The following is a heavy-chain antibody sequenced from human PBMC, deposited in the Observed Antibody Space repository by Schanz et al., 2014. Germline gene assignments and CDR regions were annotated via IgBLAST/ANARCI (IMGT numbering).Heavy chain of an antibody. D-gene: IGHD2-2*01. J-gene: IGHJ1*01. CDR1: GFRFDDYA. CDR2: MSWNAGSL. Sequence: EVQLVESGGGLVQPGRSLRLSCVASGFRFDDYAMHWVRQAPGKGLEWVSGMSWNAGSLGYGDSVKGRFTISRDNAKNSLYLQMNSLRAEDTALYYCARDTAQSCIGPSCFECFQHWGQCALVTVSS. V-gene: IGHV3-9*01. CDR3: ARDTAQSCIGPSCFECFQH.